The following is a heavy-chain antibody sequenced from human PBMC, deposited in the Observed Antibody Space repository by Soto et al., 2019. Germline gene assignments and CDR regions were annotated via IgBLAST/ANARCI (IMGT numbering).Heavy chain of an antibody. V-gene: IGHV3-73*01. CDR2: IKDKGNNYAI. J-gene: IGHJ3*02. Sequence: SLRLSCVASGFAFSDSAIHWVRQSSGKGLEWVGRIKDKGNNYAIAYAASVTGRFTVSRDDSKNTAYLQINSLKIEDTAIYFCNRHRIIWANHMTAPVSNDGFDIWGQGTMVTVSS. CDR1: GFAFSDSA. CDR3: NRHRIIWANHMTAPVSNDGFDI. D-gene: IGHD2-21*02.